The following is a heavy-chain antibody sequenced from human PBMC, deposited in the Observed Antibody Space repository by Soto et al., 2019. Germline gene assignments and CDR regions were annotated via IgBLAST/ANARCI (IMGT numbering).Heavy chain of an antibody. J-gene: IGHJ6*03. Sequence: GGALRLSCAASGFTFSSYAMSWVRQAPGKGLEWVSAISGSGGSTYYADSVKGRFTISRDNSKNTLYLQMNSLRAEDTAVYYCAKRKVIITPTNYYYYMDVWGKGTTVTVSS. V-gene: IGHV3-23*01. CDR2: ISGSGGST. CDR3: AKRKVIITPTNYYYYMDV. CDR1: GFTFSSYA. D-gene: IGHD3-9*01.